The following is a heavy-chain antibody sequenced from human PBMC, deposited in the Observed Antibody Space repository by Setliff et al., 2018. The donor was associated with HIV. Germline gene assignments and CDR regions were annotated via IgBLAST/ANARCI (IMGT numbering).Heavy chain of an antibody. J-gene: IGHJ6*03. CDR2: VYQSGSN. D-gene: IGHD2-2*01. Sequence: SETLSLTCTVYGASNSNSNSYGGWIRQPPGKRRAWLGSVYQSGSNSYNPSPSSRLTISVDTSKKQVSLRLSSVPAADTGVYYCARHRDPPGTSWIFYYYYMDLWCGGTTVTVSS. CDR1: GASNSNSNSY. CDR3: ARHRDPPGTSWIFYYYYMDL. V-gene: IGHV4-39*01.